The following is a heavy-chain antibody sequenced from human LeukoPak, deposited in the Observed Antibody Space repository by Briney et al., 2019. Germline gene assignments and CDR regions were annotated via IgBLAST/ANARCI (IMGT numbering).Heavy chain of an antibody. D-gene: IGHD2-2*01. CDR1: GDSIRSYY. CDR3: SRSVVRWYFDL. J-gene: IGHJ2*01. CDR2: IYTSGST. Sequence: SETLSLTCTVSGDSIRSYYWRWTRQPAGKGLEWIGRIYTSGSTNYNPPLKSRVTMSVDTSKNQFSLNLSSVTAADTAVYCCSRSVVRWYFDLWGRGTRVTVS. V-gene: IGHV4-4*07.